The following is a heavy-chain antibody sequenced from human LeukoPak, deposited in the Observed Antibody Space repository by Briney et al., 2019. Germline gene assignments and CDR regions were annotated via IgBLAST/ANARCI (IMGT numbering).Heavy chain of an antibody. CDR3: ATRPITCIITDCYVDN. V-gene: IGHV1-2*02. CDR1: GYTFTGYY. J-gene: IGHJ4*02. CDR2: INPNSGAT. Sequence: ASVKVSCKASGYTFTGYYMHWVRQAPGQGLEWMGWINPNSGATSYAREFQDRVTMTRDTSLSTAYMELSRLRSDDTATYFCATRPITCIITDCYVDNWDQGTLVTVSS. D-gene: IGHD1-20*01.